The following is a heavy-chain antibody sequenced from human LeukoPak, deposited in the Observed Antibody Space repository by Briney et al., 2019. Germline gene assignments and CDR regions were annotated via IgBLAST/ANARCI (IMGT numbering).Heavy chain of an antibody. J-gene: IGHJ5*02. CDR2: ISYDGSNK. D-gene: IGHD3-10*01. CDR3: AKDSVFYGSGRRNWFDP. CDR1: GFTFSSYG. Sequence: GGSLRLSCAASGFTFSSYGMHWVRQAPGKGLEWVAVISYDGSNKYYADSVKGRFTISRDNSKNALYLQMNSLRAEDTAVYYCAKDSVFYGSGRRNWFDPWGQGTLVTVSS. V-gene: IGHV3-30*18.